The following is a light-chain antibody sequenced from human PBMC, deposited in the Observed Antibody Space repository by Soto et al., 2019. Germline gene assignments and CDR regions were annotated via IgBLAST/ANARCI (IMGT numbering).Light chain of an antibody. J-gene: IGKJ2*01. CDR3: QQYNSYSYT. V-gene: IGKV1-5*03. Sequence: DIPMTQSPSTLSASVGDRVTITCRASQSISSWLAWYQQKPGKAPKLLIYKASSLESGVPSRFSGSGSGTEFTLTMSSLQPDDFATYYCQQYNSYSYTFGQGTKLEIK. CDR1: QSISSW. CDR2: KAS.